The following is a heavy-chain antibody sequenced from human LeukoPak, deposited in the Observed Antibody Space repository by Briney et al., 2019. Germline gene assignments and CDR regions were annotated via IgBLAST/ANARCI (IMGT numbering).Heavy chain of an antibody. J-gene: IGHJ4*02. V-gene: IGHV1-2*02. CDR3: ARDHYYGSGSIEDY. D-gene: IGHD3-10*01. CDR1: GYTFTGYY. Sequence: ASVKVSCKASGYTFTGYYMHWVRQAPGQGLEWMGWINPNSGGTNYAQKFQGRVTMTRDTSTSTVYMELSSLRSEDTAVYYCARDHYYGSGSIEDYWGQGTLVTVSS. CDR2: INPNSGGT.